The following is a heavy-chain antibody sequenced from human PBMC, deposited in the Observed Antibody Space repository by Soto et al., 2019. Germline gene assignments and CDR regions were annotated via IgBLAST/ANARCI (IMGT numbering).Heavy chain of an antibody. V-gene: IGHV1-3*01. Sequence: ASVKVSCKASGYTFTSYAMHWVRQAPGQRLEWMGWINAGNGNTKYSQKFQGRVTNNRETSASTAYMELSSLRSEDTAVYYCARVGYGSSGWPYWGQGTLVTVSS. CDR2: INAGNGNT. CDR1: GYTFTSYA. D-gene: IGHD6-19*01. CDR3: ARVGYGSSGWPY. J-gene: IGHJ4*02.